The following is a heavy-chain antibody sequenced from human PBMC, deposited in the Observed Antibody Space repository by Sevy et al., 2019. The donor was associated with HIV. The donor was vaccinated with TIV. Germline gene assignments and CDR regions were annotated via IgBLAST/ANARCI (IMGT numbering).Heavy chain of an antibody. CDR2: ISSNGGST. CDR3: VKDGIAVAGNGTDRAFDI. CDR1: GFTFSSYA. J-gene: IGHJ3*02. D-gene: IGHD6-19*01. V-gene: IGHV3-64D*06. Sequence: GGSLRLSCSASGFTFSSYAMHWVRQAPGKGLEYVSAISSNGGSTYYADSVKGSFTISRDNSKNTLCLQMSSLRAEDTGVYYCVKDGIAVAGNGTDRAFDIWGQGTMVTVSS.